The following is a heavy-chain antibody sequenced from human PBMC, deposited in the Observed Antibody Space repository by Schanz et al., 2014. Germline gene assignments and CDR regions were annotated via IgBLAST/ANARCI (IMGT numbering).Heavy chain of an antibody. V-gene: IGHV3-21*01. J-gene: IGHJ4*02. D-gene: IGHD3-16*01. CDR1: GFTFSSYG. CDR2: ISSSSSYI. CDR3: ARDYAGFDC. Sequence: EVQLVESGGGLVKPGGSLRLSCAASGFTFSSYGMNWVRQAPGKGLEWVSYISSSSSYIYYADSMKGRFTISRDNAKNSLYLHMTSLRAEDTPVYYCARDYAGFDCWGQGTLVTVSS.